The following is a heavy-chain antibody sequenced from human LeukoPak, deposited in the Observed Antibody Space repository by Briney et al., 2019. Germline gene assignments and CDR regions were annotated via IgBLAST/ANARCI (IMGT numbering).Heavy chain of an antibody. CDR2: IYSGGST. CDR3: ARGKYYYDSSGYYYYFDY. CDR1: GFTVSSNY. V-gene: IGHV3-53*01. D-gene: IGHD3-22*01. J-gene: IGHJ4*02. Sequence: GGSLRLSCAASGFTVSSNYMSWVRQAPGQGLEWVSVIYSGGSTYYADSVKGRFTISRDNSKNTLYLQMNSLRAEDTAVYYCARGKYYYDSSGYYYYFDYWGQGTLVTVSS.